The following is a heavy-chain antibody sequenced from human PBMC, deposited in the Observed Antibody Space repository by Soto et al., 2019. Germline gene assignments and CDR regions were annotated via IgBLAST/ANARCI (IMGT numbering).Heavy chain of an antibody. J-gene: IGHJ3*02. CDR1: GYTFTSYG. CDR2: ISAYNGNT. V-gene: IGHV1-18*01. Sequence: ASVKVSCKASGYTFTSYGISWVRQAPGHGLEWMGWISAYNGNTNYAQKLQGRVTMTTDTSTSTAYMELRSLRSDDTAVYYCARGQVSCSGGSCYGWAFDIWGQGTMVTV. CDR3: ARGQVSCSGGSCYGWAFDI. D-gene: IGHD2-15*01.